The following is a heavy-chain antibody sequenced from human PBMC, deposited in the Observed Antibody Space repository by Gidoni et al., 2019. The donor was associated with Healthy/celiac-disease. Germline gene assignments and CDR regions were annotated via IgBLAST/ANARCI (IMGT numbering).Heavy chain of an antibody. CDR1: GFTFSNAW. D-gene: IGHD2-2*01. V-gene: IGHV3-15*01. CDR3: TTDFHCSSTSCSLGDFDI. CDR2: IKSKTDGGTT. J-gene: IGHJ3*02. Sequence: AASGFTFSNAWMRWVRQAPGKGLEWVGRIKSKTDGGTTDYAAPVKGRFTISRDDSKSTLYLQMNSLKTEDTAVYYCTTDFHCSSTSCSLGDFDIWGQGTMVTVSS.